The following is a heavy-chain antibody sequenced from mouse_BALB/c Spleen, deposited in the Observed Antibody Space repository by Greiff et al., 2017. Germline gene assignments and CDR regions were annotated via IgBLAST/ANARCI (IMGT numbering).Heavy chain of an antibody. D-gene: IGHD2-1*01. CDR2: IYPGNSDT. J-gene: IGHJ3*01. CDR1: GYSFTSYW. CDR3: TRDIYYGNTAWFAY. Sequence: VQLKESGTVLARPGASVKMSCKASGYSFTSYWMHWVKQRPGQGLEWIGAIYPGNSDTSYNQKFKGKAKLTAVTSASTAYMELSSLTNEDSAVYYCTRDIYYGNTAWFAYWGQGTLVTVSA. V-gene: IGHV1-5*01.